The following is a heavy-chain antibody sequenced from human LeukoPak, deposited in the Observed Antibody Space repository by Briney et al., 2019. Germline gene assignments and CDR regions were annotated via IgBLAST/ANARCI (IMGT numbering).Heavy chain of an antibody. CDR2: IIPIFGTA. Sequence: ASVKVSCKAPGGTFSSYAISWVRQAPGQGLEWMGGIIPIFGTANYAQKFQGRVTITTDESTSTAYMELSSLRSEDTAVYYCARMPLVAEPYNWFDPWGQGTLVTVSS. D-gene: IGHD6-19*01. J-gene: IGHJ5*02. V-gene: IGHV1-69*05. CDR3: ARMPLVAEPYNWFDP. CDR1: GGTFSSYA.